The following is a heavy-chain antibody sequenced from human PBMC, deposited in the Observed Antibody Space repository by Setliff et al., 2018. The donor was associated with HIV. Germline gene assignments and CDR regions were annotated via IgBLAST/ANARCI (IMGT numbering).Heavy chain of an antibody. CDR2: IYYSGST. V-gene: IGHV4-39*01. J-gene: IGHJ6*03. CDR3: ACGSAAGTEYCYYYDMDV. CDR1: GGSISSSSYY. Sequence: SETLSLTCTVSGGSISSSSYYWGWIRQPPGKGLGWIGSIYYSGSTYYNPSLKSRVTISVDTSKNQFSLKLSSVTAADTAVYYCACGSAAGTEYCYYYDMDVWGKGTTVTVSS. D-gene: IGHD6-13*01.